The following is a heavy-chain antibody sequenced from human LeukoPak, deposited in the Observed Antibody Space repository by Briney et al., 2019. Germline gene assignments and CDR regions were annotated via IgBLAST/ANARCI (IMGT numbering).Heavy chain of an antibody. J-gene: IGHJ4*02. D-gene: IGHD5-24*01. CDR2: ISGSGVNT. V-gene: IGHV3-23*01. CDR1: GFTFSSYA. CDR3: AKEWAGGRDGYSGSDY. Sequence: GGSLRLSCAASGFTFSSYAMIWVRQAPGQGLEWVSGISGSGVNTYYADSVKGRFTISRDNSKNTVYLQMNSLRAEDTAVYYCAKEWAGGRDGYSGSDYWGQGTLVTVSS.